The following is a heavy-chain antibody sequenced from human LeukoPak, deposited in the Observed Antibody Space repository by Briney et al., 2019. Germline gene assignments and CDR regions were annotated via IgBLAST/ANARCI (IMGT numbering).Heavy chain of an antibody. CDR3: AREGAGTYRYFQH. V-gene: IGHV1-69*04. CDR1: GGTFSSYA. D-gene: IGHD6-19*01. Sequence: SVKVSCKASGGTFSSYAISWVRQAPGQGLEWMGRIIPILGIANYARKFQGRVTITADKSTSTAYMELSSLRSEDTAVYYCAREGAGTYRYFQHWGQGTLVTVSS. CDR2: IIPILGIA. J-gene: IGHJ1*01.